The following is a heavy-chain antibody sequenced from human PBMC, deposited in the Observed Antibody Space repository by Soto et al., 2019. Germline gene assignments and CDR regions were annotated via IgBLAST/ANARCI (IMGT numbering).Heavy chain of an antibody. CDR2: MNPNSGNT. CDR1: GYTFTSYD. CDR3: ARPARGYCSSTSCYYYGMDV. J-gene: IGHJ6*02. V-gene: IGHV1-8*01. D-gene: IGHD2-2*01. Sequence: DSVKVSCKASGYTFTSYDINWVRQATGQGLEWMGWMNPNSGNTGYAQKFQGRVTMTRNTSISTAYMELSSLRSEDTAVYYCARPARGYCSSTSCYYYGMDVWGQGTTVTVYS.